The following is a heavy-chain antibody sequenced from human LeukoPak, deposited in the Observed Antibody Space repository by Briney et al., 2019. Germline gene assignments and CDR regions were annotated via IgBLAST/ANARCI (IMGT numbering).Heavy chain of an antibody. Sequence: ASVKVSCKASGYTFSKYDISWVRQTPGQGFEWMGWISGYNAKTKYAQKFQGRVTMTTDTSTTTVCMDLRSLRSDDTAMYYCAREVAATIDGFSSRFDPWGQGTRVIVPS. CDR1: GYTFSKYD. V-gene: IGHV1-18*01. J-gene: IGHJ5*02. CDR2: ISGYNAKT. CDR3: AREVAATIDGFSSRFDP. D-gene: IGHD5-12*01.